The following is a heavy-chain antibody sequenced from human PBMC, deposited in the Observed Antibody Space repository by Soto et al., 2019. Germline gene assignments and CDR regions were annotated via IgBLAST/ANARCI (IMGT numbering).Heavy chain of an antibody. CDR1: GYTFTGYY. CDR2: INPNSGGT. CDR3: AQTYYYDSSGYYYPSSRNYYGMDV. J-gene: IGHJ6*02. V-gene: IGHV1-2*04. Sequence: ASVKVSCKASGYTFTGYYMHWVRQAPGQGLEWMGWINPNSGGTNYAQKFQGWVTMTRDTSTSTVYMELSSLRSEDTAVYYCAQTYYYDSSGYYYPSSRNYYGMDVWGQGTTVTVSS. D-gene: IGHD3-22*01.